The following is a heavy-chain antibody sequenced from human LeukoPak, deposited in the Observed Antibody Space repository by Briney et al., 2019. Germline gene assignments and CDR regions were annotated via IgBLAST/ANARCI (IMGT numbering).Heavy chain of an antibody. CDR3: ARVPYSTGAFDY. J-gene: IGHJ4*02. V-gene: IGHV3-48*01. D-gene: IGHD6-19*01. Sequence: QPGGSLRLSCAAFGFTFSSYRMNWVRQAPGKGLEWISYVSSSSSTIYYTDSVKGRFTISRDNAKNSLYLQMNSLRGEDTALYYCARVPYSTGAFDYWGQGTLVTVSS. CDR1: GFTFSSYR. CDR2: VSSSSSTI.